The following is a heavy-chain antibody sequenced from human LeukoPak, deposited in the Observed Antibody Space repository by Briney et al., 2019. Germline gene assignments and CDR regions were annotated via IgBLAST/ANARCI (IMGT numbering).Heavy chain of an antibody. CDR1: GYTFTSYY. Sequence: ASVKVSCKASGYTFTSYYMHWVRQAPGQGLEWIGIINPSGGSTSYAQKFQGRVTMTRDTSTSTVYMELSSLRSEDTAVYYCARADYYYDSSASGAFDIWGQGTMVTVSS. V-gene: IGHV1-46*01. J-gene: IGHJ3*02. D-gene: IGHD3-22*01. CDR3: ARADYYYDSSASGAFDI. CDR2: INPSGGST.